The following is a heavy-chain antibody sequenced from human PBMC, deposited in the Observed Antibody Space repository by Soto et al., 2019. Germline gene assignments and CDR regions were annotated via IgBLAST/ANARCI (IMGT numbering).Heavy chain of an antibody. Sequence: QVQLVQSGAEVRRPGSSVRVSCKASGGTFSSSTISWVRQAPGQGLEWVGGITPIFGKAKYAQKFQGRVTITADESTSTAYMELSSLRSEDTALYFCARGWGSDSTTYYYAYWGQGTSVTVSS. CDR1: GGTFSSST. CDR2: ITPIFGKA. D-gene: IGHD3-22*01. V-gene: IGHV1-69*01. CDR3: ARGWGSDSTTYYYAY. J-gene: IGHJ1*01.